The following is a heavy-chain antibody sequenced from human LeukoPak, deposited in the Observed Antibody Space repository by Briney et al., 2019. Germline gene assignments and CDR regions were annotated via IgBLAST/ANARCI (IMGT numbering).Heavy chain of an antibody. V-gene: IGHV3-23*01. CDR3: AKGKDC. CDR2: ITGSGGST. J-gene: IGHJ4*02. CDR1: EFTFSDYA. Sequence: GGSPRLSCVASEFTFSDYAMSWVRQAPGKGLEWVSAITGSGGSTYYADSVKGRFTISRDNSKNTLYLQMNSLRADDTAVYYCAKGKDCWGQGTLVTVSS.